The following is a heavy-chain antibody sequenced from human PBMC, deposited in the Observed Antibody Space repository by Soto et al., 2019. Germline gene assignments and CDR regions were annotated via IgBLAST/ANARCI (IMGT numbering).Heavy chain of an antibody. CDR2: ISWISGSI. Sequence: GGSLRLSCAASGFPFGSYWMDWVRQAPGKGLEWVSGISWISGSIGYADSVKGRFTISRDNAKNSLYLQMNSLRAEDTALYYCAGYSPYYYYYGMDVWGQGTTVTVSS. CDR1: GFPFGSYW. J-gene: IGHJ6*02. CDR3: AGYSPYYYYYGMDV. D-gene: IGHD3-22*01. V-gene: IGHV3-9*01.